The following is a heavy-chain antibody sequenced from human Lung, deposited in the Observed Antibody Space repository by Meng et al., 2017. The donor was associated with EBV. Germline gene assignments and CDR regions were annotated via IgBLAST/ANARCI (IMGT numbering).Heavy chain of an antibody. Sequence: QLVQSGSGLKNPGASVKVSCKASGYSFTSYAMNWVRQAPGQGLEWMGWINTNTGNLTYAQGFTGRFVFSVDTSVSTAYLQISSLKAEDTAVYYCGTLKYTSGFYGPAYWGQGALVTVSS. CDR1: GYSFTSYA. J-gene: IGHJ4*02. CDR2: INTNTGNL. V-gene: IGHV7-4-1*02. CDR3: GTLKYTSGFYGPAY. D-gene: IGHD6-19*01.